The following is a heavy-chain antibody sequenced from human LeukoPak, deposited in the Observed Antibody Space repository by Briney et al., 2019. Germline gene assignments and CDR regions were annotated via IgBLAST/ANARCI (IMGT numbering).Heavy chain of an antibody. J-gene: IGHJ4*02. CDR1: GYTFTSYD. CDR2: MNPNSGNT. CDR3: SRRAVNMVRGDPFDY. D-gene: IGHD3-10*01. V-gene: IGHV1-8*01. Sequence: ASVKVSCKASGYTFTSYDINWVRQATGQGLEWMGWMNPNSGNTGYAQKLQGRATMTRNTAICTAYMELRRLRSEDTAVYYCSRRAVNMVRGDPFDYWGQGTLVTVSS.